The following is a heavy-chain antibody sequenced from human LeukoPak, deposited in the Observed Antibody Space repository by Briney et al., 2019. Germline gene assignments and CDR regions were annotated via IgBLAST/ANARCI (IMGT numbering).Heavy chain of an antibody. CDR2: IYYSGST. D-gene: IGHD5-12*01. J-gene: IGHJ6*02. CDR1: GGSFSSSSYS. Sequence: SETLSLTCTVSGGSFSSSSYSWAWIRQSPGKGLEWIGTIYYSGSTYYNPSLKSRVTISVDTSKNQFSLNLSSETAADTAVFHCARRGFSGHGSIYAMDVWGQGTTVTVSS. CDR3: ARRGFSGHGSIYAMDV. V-gene: IGHV4-39*01.